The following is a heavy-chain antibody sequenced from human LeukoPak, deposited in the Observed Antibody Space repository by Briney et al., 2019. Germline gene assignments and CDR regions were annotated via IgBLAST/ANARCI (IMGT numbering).Heavy chain of an antibody. D-gene: IGHD3-22*01. Sequence: SVKVSCKASGGTFISYAISWVRQAPGQGLEWMGGIIPIFGTANYAQKFQGRVTITADESTSTAYMELSSLRSEDTAVYYCARVPYYYDSSGYFQFDPWGQGTLVTVSS. CDR2: IIPIFGTA. CDR3: ARVPYYYDSSGYFQFDP. CDR1: GGTFISYA. V-gene: IGHV1-69*13. J-gene: IGHJ5*02.